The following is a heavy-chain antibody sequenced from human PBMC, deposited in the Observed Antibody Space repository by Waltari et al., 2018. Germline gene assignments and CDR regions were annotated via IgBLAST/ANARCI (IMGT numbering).Heavy chain of an antibody. CDR2: MNPNSGKP. CDR1: GYTFTSYD. V-gene: IGHV1-8*01. CDR3: ASQDLHGDFYRTDVFDF. D-gene: IGHD2-21*02. J-gene: IGHJ6*01. Sequence: QVQLVQSGAEVKKPGASGASVKVSCKASGYTFTSYDINWVRQATGQGLEWMGWMNPNSGKPGYAQKFQGRVTRTRNTSISTVYMELSSLRSEDTATYFCASQDLHGDFYRTDVFDFWGRGTSVTVSS.